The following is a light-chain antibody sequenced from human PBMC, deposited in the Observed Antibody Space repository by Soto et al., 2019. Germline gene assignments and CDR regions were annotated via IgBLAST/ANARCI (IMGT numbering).Light chain of an antibody. CDR2: DAS. Sequence: EIVLTQSPATLSLSPGERATLSCRASQSVSSYLAWYRQKPGQAPMLLIYDASNRATGIPARFSGSGSGTDFTLTISSLEPEDFAVYYCQQRSSWPLTFGGGTKVEV. CDR3: QQRSSWPLT. J-gene: IGKJ4*01. CDR1: QSVSSY. V-gene: IGKV3-11*01.